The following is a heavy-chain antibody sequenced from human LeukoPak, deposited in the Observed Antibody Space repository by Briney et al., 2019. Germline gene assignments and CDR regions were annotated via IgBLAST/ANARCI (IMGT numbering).Heavy chain of an antibody. D-gene: IGHD3-10*01. Sequence: SETLSLTCAVYGVSFSGYSWTWIRQPPGKGLEWIGEINHSGSTNYNSSLKSRVTISVDTSKNQFSLKLSSVTAADTAVYYCARGYYGSGSHCCHMDVWGKGTTITV. CDR2: INHSGST. CDR3: ARGYYGSGSHCCHMDV. CDR1: GVSFSGYS. V-gene: IGHV4-34*01. J-gene: IGHJ6*03.